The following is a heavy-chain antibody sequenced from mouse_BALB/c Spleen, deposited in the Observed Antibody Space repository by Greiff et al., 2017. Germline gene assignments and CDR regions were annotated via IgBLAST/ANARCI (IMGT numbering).Heavy chain of an antibody. V-gene: IGHV2-6-7*01. CDR3: ARDLYGNFSYWYFDV. D-gene: IGHD2-1*01. CDR1: GFSLTGYG. Sequence: VHLVESGPGLVAPSQSLSITCTVSGFSLTGYGVNWVRQPPGKGLEWLGMIWGDGSTDYNSALKSRLSISKDNSKSQVFLKMNSLQTDDTARYYCARDLYGNFSYWYFDVWGAGTTVTVSS. J-gene: IGHJ1*01. CDR2: IWGDGST.